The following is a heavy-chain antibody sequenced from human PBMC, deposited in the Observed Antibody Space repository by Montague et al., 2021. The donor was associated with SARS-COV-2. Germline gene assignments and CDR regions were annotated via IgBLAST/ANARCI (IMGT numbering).Heavy chain of an antibody. V-gene: IGHV4-4*02. J-gene: IGHJ4*02. Sequence: SETLSLTCAVSGGSISSQNWWNWVRQSPGKGLEWIGEIYHDGTTNYNPSLNSRVTISVDKSKNQFSLNLSSVTAADTAVYYCAREGSRDGYNEGFDHWGQGIPVTVSS. D-gene: IGHD5-24*01. CDR3: AREGSRDGYNEGFDH. CDR1: GGSISSQNW. CDR2: IYHDGTT.